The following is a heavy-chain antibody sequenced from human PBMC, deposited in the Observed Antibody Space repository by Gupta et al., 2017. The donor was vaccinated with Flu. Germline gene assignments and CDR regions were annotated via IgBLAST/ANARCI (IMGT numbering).Heavy chain of an antibody. D-gene: IGHD2-21*02. Sequence: QVQLVQSGAEVKAPGSSVKVSCKASGITFSSDSITWVRQAPGLGLEWMGGILPIIGATNYAQKFQGRVTFTADESRKTAYMELSSLRSEDTAVYYCAREFPCGGDCYFFDSWGQGTPVSVSS. CDR1: GITFSSDS. CDR2: ILPIIGAT. J-gene: IGHJ4*02. V-gene: IGHV1-69*01. CDR3: AREFPCGGDCYFFDS.